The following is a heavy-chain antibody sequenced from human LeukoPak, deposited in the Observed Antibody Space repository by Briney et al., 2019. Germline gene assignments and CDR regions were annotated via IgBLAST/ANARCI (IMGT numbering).Heavy chain of an antibody. CDR3: ARDVKGIAAAGTGAFDL. Sequence: ASVTVSFTCSVYTFTSYGINWVRQPPGQGREWMGWSSAYYGNRNYAQKLQGRLIITTDTPTSTAYMELRRMRSDDTAVYYCARDVKGIAAAGTGAFDLWRERIMVTVSS. CDR2: SSAYYGNR. CDR1: VYTFTSYG. J-gene: IGHJ3*01. V-gene: IGHV1-18*04. D-gene: IGHD6-13*01.